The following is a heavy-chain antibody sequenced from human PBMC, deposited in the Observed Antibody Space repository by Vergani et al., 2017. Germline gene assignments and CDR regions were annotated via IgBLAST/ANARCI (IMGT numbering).Heavy chain of an antibody. V-gene: IGHV4-61*02. CDR3: AGDGGEYDKDALDV. J-gene: IGHJ3*01. D-gene: IGHD2-21*01. CDR1: GGSFSTGGQS. Sequence: QVQLQESGPGLVKPSQTLSLTCTVSGGSFSTGGQSWTWLRQSAGKGLEWIGRIYTSGATNYNPSLRGRAVMSVDASKKHFSLKCTSVTAPDTSVYYCAGDGGEYDKDALDVWGQGTKVTVTS. CDR2: IYTSGAT.